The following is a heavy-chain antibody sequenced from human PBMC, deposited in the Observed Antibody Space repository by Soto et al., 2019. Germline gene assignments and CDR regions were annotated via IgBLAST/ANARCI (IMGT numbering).Heavy chain of an antibody. J-gene: IGHJ3*02. CDR2: IYYSGST. Sequence: QLQLQESGPGLVKPSETLSLTCTVSGGSIRSSSYYWGWIRQPPGKGLEWIGSIYYSGSTYYNPSLKSRIIISLDTSKNQLSLKLSSVAAEDTAVYYCGLLRANHYMIEGYAFDICGQGTMVTVSS. CDR3: GLLRANHYMIEGYAFDI. D-gene: IGHD3-22*01. CDR1: GGSIRSSSYY. V-gene: IGHV4-39*01.